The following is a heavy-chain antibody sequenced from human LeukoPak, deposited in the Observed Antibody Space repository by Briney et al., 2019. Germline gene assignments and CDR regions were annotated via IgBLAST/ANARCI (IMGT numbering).Heavy chain of an antibody. CDR1: GFTFRTYY. J-gene: IGHJ4*02. CDR2: ISPSSGAI. Sequence: TGGSLRLSCAASGFTFRTYYMSWVRQTPGKGLEWVSYISPSSGAIHYADSVKGRFTISRDNAKNSLSLQMNSLRAEDTAVYYCARDMGTSSWHAFDNWGQGTLVTVSS. CDR3: ARDMGTSSWHAFDN. D-gene: IGHD6-13*01. V-gene: IGHV3-48*01.